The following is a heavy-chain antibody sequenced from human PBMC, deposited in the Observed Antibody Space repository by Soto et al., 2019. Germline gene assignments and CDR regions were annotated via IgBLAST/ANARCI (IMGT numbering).Heavy chain of an antibody. J-gene: IGHJ3*02. D-gene: IGHD1-26*01. V-gene: IGHV3-23*01. CDR1: GFTFSSYA. Sequence: LRLSCAASGFTFSSYAMSWVRQAPGKGLEWVSAISGSGGSTYYADSVKGRFTISRDNSKNTLYLQMNSLRAEDTAVYYCAKSVGAIDDAFDIWGQGTMVTVSS. CDR3: AKSVGAIDDAFDI. CDR2: ISGSGGST.